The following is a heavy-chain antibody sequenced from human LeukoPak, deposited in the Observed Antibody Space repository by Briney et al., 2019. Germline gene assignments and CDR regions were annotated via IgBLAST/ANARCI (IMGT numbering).Heavy chain of an antibody. D-gene: IGHD5-18*01. CDR3: AKDFEKRIHLWFDY. V-gene: IGHV3-23*01. CDR1: GGSISSSNYY. Sequence: ETLSLTCIVSGGSISSSNYYWGWIRQSPGKGLEWVSTISGSGVGTYYADSVKGRFTISRDNSKNTLYLQMNSLRAEDTAVYYCAKDFEKRIHLWFDYWGQGTLVTVSS. J-gene: IGHJ5*01. CDR2: ISGSGVGT.